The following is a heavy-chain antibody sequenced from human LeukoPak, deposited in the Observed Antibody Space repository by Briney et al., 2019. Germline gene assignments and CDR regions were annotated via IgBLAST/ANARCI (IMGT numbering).Heavy chain of an antibody. CDR2: IYYSGST. J-gene: IGHJ4*02. Sequence: SETLSLTCSVSGGSISSYYWSWIRQPPGKGLEWIGYIYYSGSTNYNPSLKSRVTISVDTSKNQFSLKLSSVTAADTAVYYCARMSQLLHRGSFDYWGQGTLVTVSS. CDR3: ARMSQLLHRGSFDY. D-gene: IGHD2-2*01. CDR1: GGSISSYY. V-gene: IGHV4-59*01.